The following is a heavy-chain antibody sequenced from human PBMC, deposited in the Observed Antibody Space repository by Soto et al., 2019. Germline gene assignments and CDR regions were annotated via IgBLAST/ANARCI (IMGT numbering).Heavy chain of an antibody. CDR3: ATRGRGYCSSTSCCYDY. Sequence: PGGALRLYCAASGFTLDDYAMHWVRQAPGKGLEWVSGISWNSGSIGYADSVKGRFTISRDNAKNSLYLQMNSLRAEDTALYYCATRGRGYCSSTSCCYDYWGQGTLVTVSS. J-gene: IGHJ4*02. V-gene: IGHV3-9*01. CDR2: ISWNSGSI. CDR1: GFTLDDYA. D-gene: IGHD2-2*01.